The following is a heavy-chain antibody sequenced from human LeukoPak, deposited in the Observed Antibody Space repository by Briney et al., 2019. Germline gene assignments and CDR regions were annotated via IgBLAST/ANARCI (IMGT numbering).Heavy chain of an antibody. CDR3: ARVDRTGPYYYGMDV. CDR2: IWYDGSNK. V-gene: IGHV3-33*08. J-gene: IGHJ6*02. D-gene: IGHD1-1*01. CDR1: GFTFSSHS. Sequence: PGRSLRLSCAASGFTFSSHSMNWVRQAPGKGLEWVAVIWYDGSNKYYADSVKGRFTISRDNSKNTLYLQMNSLRAEDTAVYYCARVDRTGPYYYGMDVWGQGTTVTVSS.